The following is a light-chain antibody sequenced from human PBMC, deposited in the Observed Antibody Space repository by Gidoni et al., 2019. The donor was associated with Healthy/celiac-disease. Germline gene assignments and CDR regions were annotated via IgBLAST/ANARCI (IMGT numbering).Light chain of an antibody. CDR3: MQALQTPPYT. CDR1: QSLLHSNGYNY. J-gene: IGKJ2*01. Sequence: DIAMTQSPLSLPVTPGEPASIPCRSSQSLLHSNGYNYLDWYLQKPGQSPQLLIYLGSNRASGVPDRFSGSGSGTDFTLKISRVEAEDVGVYYCMQALQTPPYTFGQGTKLEIK. CDR2: LGS. V-gene: IGKV2-28*01.